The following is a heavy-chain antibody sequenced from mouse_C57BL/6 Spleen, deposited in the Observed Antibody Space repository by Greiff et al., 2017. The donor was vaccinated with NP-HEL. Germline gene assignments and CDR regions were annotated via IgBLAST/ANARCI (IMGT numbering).Heavy chain of an antibody. CDR3: ARRPIYYYGSPYYFDY. J-gene: IGHJ2*01. Sequence: VQLQQSDAELVKPGASVKISCKVSGYTFTDHTIHWMKQRPEQGLEWIGYIYPRDGSTKYNEKFKGKATLTADKSSSTAYMQLNSLTSEDSAVYFCARRPIYYYGSPYYFDYWGQGTTLTVSS. D-gene: IGHD1-1*01. CDR1: GYTFTDHT. CDR2: IYPRDGST. V-gene: IGHV1-78*01.